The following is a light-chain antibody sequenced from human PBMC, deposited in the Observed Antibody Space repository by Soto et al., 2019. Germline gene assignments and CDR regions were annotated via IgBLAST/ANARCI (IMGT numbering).Light chain of an antibody. CDR3: AAWDDSLSANWV. J-gene: IGLJ3*02. CDR2: RND. Sequence: QSVLTQPPSASGTPGQRVTMSCSGSSSNIGSNYVVWYQQLPGTAPKLLIYRNDQRPSGVPDRFSGSKSGTSASLAISGLRSEDEADYYCAAWDDSLSANWVFGGGTKLTVL. V-gene: IGLV1-47*01. CDR1: SSNIGSNY.